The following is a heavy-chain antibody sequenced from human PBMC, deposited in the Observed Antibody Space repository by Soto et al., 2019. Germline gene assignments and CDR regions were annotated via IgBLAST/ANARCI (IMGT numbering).Heavy chain of an antibody. V-gene: IGHV3-20*04. CDR2: INWNGGST. J-gene: IGHJ5*02. D-gene: IGHD3-3*01. CDR3: ARGHDFWSGPPS. Sequence: TGGSLRLSCAASGFTFDDYGMSWVRQAPGKGLEWVSGINWNGGSTGYADSVKGRFTISRDNAKNSLYLQMNSLRAEDTALYYCARGHDFWSGPPSWGQGTLVTVSS. CDR1: GFTFDDYG.